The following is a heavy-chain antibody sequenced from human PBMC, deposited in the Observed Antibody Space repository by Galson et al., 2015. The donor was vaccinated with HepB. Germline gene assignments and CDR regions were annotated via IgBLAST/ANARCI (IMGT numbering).Heavy chain of an antibody. J-gene: IGHJ4*02. CDR3: ATGVGYSSGWRPFDS. CDR1: GGSISTNNNY. Sequence: SETLSLTCTVSGGSISTNNNYWGWIRQPPGKGLEWIGSIYSSGSTYYNPSLKSRVSISVDTSKNQFSLKLSSVTAADTALYYCATGVGYSSGWRPFDSWGQGTLVTVSS. CDR2: IYSSGST. D-gene: IGHD6-19*01. V-gene: IGHV4-39*01.